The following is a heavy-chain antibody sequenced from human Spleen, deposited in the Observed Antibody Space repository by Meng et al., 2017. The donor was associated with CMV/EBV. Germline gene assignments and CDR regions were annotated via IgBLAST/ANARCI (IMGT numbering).Heavy chain of an antibody. J-gene: IGHJ4*02. CDR3: AKDLHSGPDY. CDR1: GFNFNKYG. D-gene: IGHD2-15*01. CDR2: IRYDGSNT. Sequence: GESLKISCTGSGFNFNKYGIHWVRQAPGKGLEWVANIRYDGSNTDDTDSVEGRFTISRDNSKNTVYLQMNSLRTEDTGVYYCAKDLHSGPDYWGQGTLVTVSS. V-gene: IGHV3-30*02.